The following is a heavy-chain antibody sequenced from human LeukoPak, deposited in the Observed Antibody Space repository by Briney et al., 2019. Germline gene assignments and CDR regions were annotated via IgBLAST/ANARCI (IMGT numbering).Heavy chain of an antibody. Sequence: ASVKVSCKASGYTFTGYYMHWVRQAPGQGLEWMGWINPNSGGTNYAQKFQGRVTMTTDTSTNTAYMELRSPRSDDTAVFYCVRDLGVDTSMIFFDYWGQGTLVTVSS. J-gene: IGHJ4*02. V-gene: IGHV1-2*02. CDR3: VRDLGVDTSMIFFDY. CDR1: GYTFTGYY. CDR2: INPNSGGT. D-gene: IGHD5-18*01.